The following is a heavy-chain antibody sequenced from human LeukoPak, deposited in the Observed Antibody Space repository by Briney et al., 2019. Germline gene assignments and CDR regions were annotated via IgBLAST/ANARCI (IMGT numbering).Heavy chain of an antibody. D-gene: IGHD3-9*01. J-gene: IGHJ6*02. Sequence: ASVKVSCKASGYTFTSYDINWVRQATGQGLEWMGWMNPNSGNTGYAQKFQGRVTMTRNTSISTASMELSSLRSEDPAVYYCARVIPRYDILTGYYNVMGYYYFYYGMDVWGQGTTVTVSS. V-gene: IGHV1-8*01. CDR2: MNPNSGNT. CDR3: ARVIPRYDILTGYYNVMGYYYFYYGMDV. CDR1: GYTFTSYD.